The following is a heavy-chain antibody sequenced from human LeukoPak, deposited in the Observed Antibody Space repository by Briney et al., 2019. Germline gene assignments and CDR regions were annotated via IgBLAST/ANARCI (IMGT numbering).Heavy chain of an antibody. Sequence: ASVKVSCKASGYTFTSYYMHWVRQAPGQGLEWMGIINPSGGSTSYAQKFQGRVTMTRDMSTSPLYLGRSSLTAEDTAVYYCARGSGEYYYYMDGWGKVTTVTVSS. CDR3: ARGSGEYYYYMDG. V-gene: IGHV1-46*01. CDR2: INPSGGST. J-gene: IGHJ6*03. D-gene: IGHD2-15*01. CDR1: GYTFTSYY.